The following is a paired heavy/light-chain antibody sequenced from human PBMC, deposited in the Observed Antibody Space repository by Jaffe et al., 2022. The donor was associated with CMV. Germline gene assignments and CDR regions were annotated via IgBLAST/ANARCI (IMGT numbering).Heavy chain of an antibody. CDR2: ISGSGGST. CDR3: AKYSRRDYYDSRGGEFDY. CDR1: GFTFSSYA. V-gene: IGHV3-23*01. D-gene: IGHD3-22*01. Sequence: EVQLLESGGGLVQPGGSLRLSCAASGFTFSSYAMSWVRQAPGKGLEWVSAISGSGGSTYYADSVKGRFTISRDNSKNTLYLQMNSLRAEDTAVYYCAKYSRRDYYDSRGGEFDYWGQGTLVTVSS. J-gene: IGHJ4*02.
Light chain of an antibody. Sequence: SYELTQPPSVSVSPGQTASITCSGDKLGDKYACWYQQKPGQSPVLVIYQDSKRPSGIPERFSGSNSGNTATLTISGTQAMDEADYYCQAWDSSTLVVFGGGTKLTVL. CDR2: QDS. CDR3: QAWDSSTLVV. J-gene: IGLJ2*01. CDR1: KLGDKY. V-gene: IGLV3-1*01.